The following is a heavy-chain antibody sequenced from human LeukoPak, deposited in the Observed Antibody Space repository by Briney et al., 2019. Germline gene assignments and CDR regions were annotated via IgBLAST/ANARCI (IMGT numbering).Heavy chain of an antibody. J-gene: IGHJ4*02. CDR2: IYYSGST. CDR1: GGSISSGDYY. V-gene: IGHV4-30-4*08. Sequence: PSETLSLTCTVSGGSISSGDYYWSWIRRPPGKGLEWIGYIYYSGSTYYNPSLKSRVTISVDTSKNQFSLKLSSVTAADTAVYYCARGPLSSSWYVDYFDYWGQGTLVTVSS. CDR3: ARGPLSSSWYVDYFDY. D-gene: IGHD6-13*01.